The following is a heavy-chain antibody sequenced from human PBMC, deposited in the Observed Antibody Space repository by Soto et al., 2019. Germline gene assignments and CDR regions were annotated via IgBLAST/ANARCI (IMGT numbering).Heavy chain of an antibody. CDR3: ASGRYGDYLYYYYYGMDV. D-gene: IGHD4-17*01. CDR2: IVVGSGNT. Sequence: SVKVSCKASGFTFTSSAVQWVRQARGQRLEWIGWIVVGSGNTNYAQKFQERVTITRDMSTSTAYMELSSLRSEDTAVYYCASGRYGDYLYYYYYGMDVWGQGTTVTVSS. CDR1: GFTFTSSA. J-gene: IGHJ6*02. V-gene: IGHV1-58*01.